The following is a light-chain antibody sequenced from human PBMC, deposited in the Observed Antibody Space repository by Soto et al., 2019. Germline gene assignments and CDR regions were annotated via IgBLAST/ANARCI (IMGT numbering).Light chain of an antibody. CDR3: QSYDSSLGGSV. V-gene: IGLV1-40*01. Sequence: QSVLTQPPSVSGAPGQRVTLSCTGSSSNIGAGYDVHWYQQLPGTAPKLLIYANNNRPSGVPDRFSGSKSGTSASLAITGLQAEDEADYYCQSYDSSLGGSVFGAGTKLTVL. CDR2: ANN. CDR1: SSNIGAGYD. J-gene: IGLJ1*01.